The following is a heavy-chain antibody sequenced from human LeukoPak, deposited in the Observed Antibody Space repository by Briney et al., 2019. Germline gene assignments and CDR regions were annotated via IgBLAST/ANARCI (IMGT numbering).Heavy chain of an antibody. CDR1: GYTFTGYY. CDR3: ARLTYGANYIDY. J-gene: IGHJ4*02. CDR2: ISLYNGNT. V-gene: IGHV1-18*04. D-gene: IGHD4-17*01. Sequence: ASVKVSCKASGYTFTGYYTHWVRQAPGQGLEWMGWISLYNGNTNYAQKLQGRVTMTTDTSTSTAYMELRSLRSDDTAMYYCARLTYGANYIDYWGQGTLVTVSS.